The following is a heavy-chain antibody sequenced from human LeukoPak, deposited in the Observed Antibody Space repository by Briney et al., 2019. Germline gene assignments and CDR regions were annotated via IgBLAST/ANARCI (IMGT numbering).Heavy chain of an antibody. V-gene: IGHV4-30-4*01. CDR3: ARELVVGGMVRGLGYYYGMDV. Sequence: SQTLSLTCTVSGGSISSGDYYWSWIRQPPGKGLEWIGYIYYSGSTYYNPSLKSRVTISVDTSKNQFSLKLSSVTAADTAVYYCARELVVGGMVRGLGYYYGMDVWGQGTTVTVSS. J-gene: IGHJ6*02. CDR2: IYYSGST. CDR1: GGSISSGDYY. D-gene: IGHD3-10*01.